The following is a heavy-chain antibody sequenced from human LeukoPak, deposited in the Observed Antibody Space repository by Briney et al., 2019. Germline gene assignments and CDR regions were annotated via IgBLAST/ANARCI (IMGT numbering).Heavy chain of an antibody. CDR1: GGSFSGYY. J-gene: IGHJ4*02. V-gene: IGHV4-34*01. Sequence: SETLSLTCAVYGGSFSGYYWSWIRQPPGKGLEWIGEINHSGSTNYNPSLKSRVTISVDTSKNQFSLKLSSVTAADTAVYYCARVRGKWLHNQPLDYWGQGTLVTVSS. CDR2: INHSGST. CDR3: ARVRGKWLHNQPLDY. D-gene: IGHD5-24*01.